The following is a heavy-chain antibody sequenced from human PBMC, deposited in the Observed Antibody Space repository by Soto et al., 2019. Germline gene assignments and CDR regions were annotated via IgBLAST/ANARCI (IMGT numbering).Heavy chain of an antibody. D-gene: IGHD3-10*01. J-gene: IGHJ4*02. CDR3: ATSYGSGSQAFDY. CDR1: GDTFNFYT. Sequence: QVHLVQSGAELKKPGSSVRVSCKASGDTFNFYTINWVRQAPGLGLEWMGRTNPILSMSNSALKFQGRLSISADKSTCTAYMDLRSLRSDDTAVYYCATSYGSGSQAFDYWGQGALVTVSS. CDR2: TNPILSMS. V-gene: IGHV1-69*02.